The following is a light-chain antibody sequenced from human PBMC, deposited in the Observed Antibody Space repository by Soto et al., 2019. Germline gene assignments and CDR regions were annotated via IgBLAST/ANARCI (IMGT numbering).Light chain of an antibody. CDR3: QAWDSSTENV. CDR2: QDS. CDR1: KLGDKY. Sequence: SYELTQPPSVSVSPGQTASITCSGDKLGDKYACWYQQKPGQPPVLVIYQDSKRPSGIPERFSGSNSGNTATLTISGTQAMDEADYYCQAWDSSTENVFGTGIKLTVL. J-gene: IGLJ1*01. V-gene: IGLV3-1*01.